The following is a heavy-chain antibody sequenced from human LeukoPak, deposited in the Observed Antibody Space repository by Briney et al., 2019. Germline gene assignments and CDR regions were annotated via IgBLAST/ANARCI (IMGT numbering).Heavy chain of an antibody. Sequence: PGGSLRLSCAASGFTFSSYSMNWVRQAPGKGLEWVSSISSSSSYIYYADSVKGRFTISRDNAKNSLYLQMNSLRAEDTAVYYCARADIVVVPAATYYYYGMDVWGQGTTVIVSS. CDR2: ISSSSSYI. CDR3: ARADIVVVPAATYYYYGMDV. D-gene: IGHD2-2*01. V-gene: IGHV3-21*01. J-gene: IGHJ6*02. CDR1: GFTFSSYS.